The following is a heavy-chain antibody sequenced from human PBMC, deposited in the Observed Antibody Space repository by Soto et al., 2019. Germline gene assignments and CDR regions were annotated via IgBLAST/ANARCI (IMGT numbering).Heavy chain of an antibody. J-gene: IGHJ5*02. CDR3: AGDAQSWFDP. Sequence: SETLSLTCAVSGGSISSTNWWSWVRQPPGKGLEWIAEIYHSGSPNYNPSLKSRATISVDKSKNQFSLKLSSVTAADTAVYYCAGDAQSWFDPWGQGILVTVSS. CDR1: GGSISSTNW. CDR2: IYHSGSP. V-gene: IGHV4-4*02.